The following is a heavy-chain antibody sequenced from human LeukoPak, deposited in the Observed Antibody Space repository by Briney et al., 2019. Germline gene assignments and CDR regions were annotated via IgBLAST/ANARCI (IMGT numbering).Heavy chain of an antibody. CDR3: ARSSSSWYNWFDP. CDR1: GFTFSSYG. J-gene: IGHJ5*02. CDR2: ISGSGGST. Sequence: PGGSLRLSCAASGFTFSSYGMSWVRQAPGKGLEWVSAISGSGGSTYYADSVKGRFTISRDNSKNTLYLQMNSLRAEDTAVYYCARSSSSWYNWFDPWGQGTLVTVSS. V-gene: IGHV3-23*01. D-gene: IGHD6-13*01.